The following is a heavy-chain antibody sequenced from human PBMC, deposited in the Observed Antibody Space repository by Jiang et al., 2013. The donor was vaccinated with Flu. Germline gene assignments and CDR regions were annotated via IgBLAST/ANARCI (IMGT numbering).Heavy chain of an antibody. CDR2: IYTSGST. CDR1: GGSISSYY. J-gene: IGHJ4*02. V-gene: IGHV4-4*07. CDR3: AREGWRGIVGAKAPLDRYFDY. D-gene: IGHD1-26*01. Sequence: QLVESGPGLVKPSETLSLTCTVSGGSISSYYWSWIRQPAGKGLEWIGRIYTSGSTNYNPSLKSRVTMSVDTSKNQFSLKLSSVTAADTAVYYCAREGWRGIVGAKAPLDRYFDYWGQGTLVTVSS.